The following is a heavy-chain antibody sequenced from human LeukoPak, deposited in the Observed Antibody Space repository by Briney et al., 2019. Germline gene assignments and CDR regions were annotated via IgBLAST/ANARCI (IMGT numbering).Heavy chain of an antibody. Sequence: PGGSLRLSCAASGFTFSNAWMSWVRQAPGKGLEWVGRIKSKTDGGTTDYAAPVKGRFTISRDDSKNTLYLQMNSLKTEDTAVYYCTTDPTSKTTVVPGGDYWGQGTLVTVSS. CDR3: TTDPTSKTTVVPGGDY. D-gene: IGHD4-23*01. V-gene: IGHV3-15*01. CDR1: GFTFSNAW. CDR2: IKSKTDGGTT. J-gene: IGHJ4*02.